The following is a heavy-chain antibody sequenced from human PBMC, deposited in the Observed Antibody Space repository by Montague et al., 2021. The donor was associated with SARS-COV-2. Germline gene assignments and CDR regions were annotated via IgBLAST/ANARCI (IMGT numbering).Heavy chain of an antibody. Sequence: SLRLSCAASGFTVSSNYMSWVRQAPGKGLEWVSVIYSGGGTYYADSVKGRFTISRDNSKNTLYLQMNSLRAEDTAVYYCARDIQLHYYYYGMDVWGQGTTVTVSS. CDR2: IYSGGGT. J-gene: IGHJ6*02. V-gene: IGHV3-53*05. D-gene: IGHD5-18*01. CDR1: GFTVSSNY. CDR3: ARDIQLHYYYYGMDV.